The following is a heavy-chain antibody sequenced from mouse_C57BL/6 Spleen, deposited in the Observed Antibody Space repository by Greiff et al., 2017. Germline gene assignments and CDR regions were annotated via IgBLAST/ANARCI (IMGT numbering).Heavy chain of an antibody. Sequence: VQLKESGAELVRPGASVKLSCTASGFNIKDDYMHWVKQRPEQGLEWIGWIDPENGDTEYASKFQGKATITADTSSNTAYLQLSSLTSEDTAVYYCTTSGYGSSYDDYWGQGTTLTVSS. D-gene: IGHD1-1*01. J-gene: IGHJ2*01. CDR3: TTSGYGSSYDDY. CDR2: IDPENGDT. CDR1: GFNIKDDY. V-gene: IGHV14-4*01.